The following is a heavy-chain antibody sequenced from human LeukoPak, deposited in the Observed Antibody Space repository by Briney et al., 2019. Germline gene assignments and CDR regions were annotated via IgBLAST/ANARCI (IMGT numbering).Heavy chain of an antibody. V-gene: IGHV1-2*04. J-gene: IGHJ6*02. Sequence: ASVKVSCKASGYTFTGYYMHWVRQAPGQGLEWMGWINPNSGGTNYAQKFQGWVTMTRDTSISTAYMELSRLRSDDTAVYYCARTVGFVAAAGQSYYYGMDVWGQGTTVTVSS. D-gene: IGHD6-13*01. CDR2: INPNSGGT. CDR1: GYTFTGYY. CDR3: ARTVGFVAAAGQSYYYGMDV.